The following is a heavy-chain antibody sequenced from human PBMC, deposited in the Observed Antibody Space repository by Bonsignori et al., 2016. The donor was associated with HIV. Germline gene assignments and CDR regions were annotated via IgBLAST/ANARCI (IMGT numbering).Heavy chain of an antibody. Sequence: WVRQAPGQGLEWMGGIIPILGVADSSQIFQGRVTITADESTRTAYMELSSLTSEDTAVYYCASPAKYCSGYSCSLANRYFHYYMDVWGKGTTVTVSS. V-gene: IGHV1-69*10. D-gene: IGHD2-15*01. CDR3: ASPAKYCSGYSCSLANRYFHYYMDV. J-gene: IGHJ6*03. CDR2: IIPILGVA.